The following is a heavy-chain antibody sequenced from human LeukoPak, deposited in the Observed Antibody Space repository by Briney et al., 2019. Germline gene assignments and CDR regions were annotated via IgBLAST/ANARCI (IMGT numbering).Heavy chain of an antibody. CDR1: GDSISSGSYY. J-gene: IGHJ4*02. Sequence: PSQTLSLTCTVSGDSISSGSYYWSWIRQPAGKGLEWIGRIYSSGSGNTNYNPSLKSRVTISVDTSKNQFSLKLSSVTVADTAVYYCARGPPTTASIYFDYWGQGTLVTVSS. CDR3: ARGPPTTASIYFDY. D-gene: IGHD1-26*01. V-gene: IGHV4-61*02. CDR2: IYSSGSGNT.